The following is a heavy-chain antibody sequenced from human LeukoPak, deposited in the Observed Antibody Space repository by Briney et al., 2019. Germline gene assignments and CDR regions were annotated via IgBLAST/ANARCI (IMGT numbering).Heavy chain of an antibody. CDR3: AKTDIAARPFDY. V-gene: IGHV3-23*01. CDR1: GFTFSSYA. D-gene: IGHD6-6*01. CDR2: ISGSGGST. Sequence: PGGSLRLSCAASGFTFSSYAMRWVRQAPGKGLEWGSAISGSGGSTYYADSVKGRFTISRDNSKNTLYLQMNSLRAEDTAVYYCAKTDIAARPFDYWGQGTLVTVSS. J-gene: IGHJ4*02.